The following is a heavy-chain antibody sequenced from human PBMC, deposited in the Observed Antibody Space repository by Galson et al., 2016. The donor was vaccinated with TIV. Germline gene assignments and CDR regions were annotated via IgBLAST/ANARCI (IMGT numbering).Heavy chain of an antibody. V-gene: IGHV3-33*05. D-gene: IGHD6-19*01. CDR3: ARQWQSYFFDY. J-gene: IGHJ4*02. CDR1: GFTFSSYD. CDR2: ISFDRSDK. Sequence: LRLSCAASGFTFSSYDMHWVRRAPGKGLEWVAIISFDRSDKYYGGSVKGRFTISRDNSKNTLYLQMNSLTAEDTAVYYCARQWQSYFFDYWGQGILVTVSS.